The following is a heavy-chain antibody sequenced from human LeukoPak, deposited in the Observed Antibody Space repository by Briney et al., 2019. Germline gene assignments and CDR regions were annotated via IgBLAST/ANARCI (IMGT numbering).Heavy chain of an antibody. V-gene: IGHV3-15*01. D-gene: IGHD3-22*01. J-gene: IGHJ4*02. CDR2: IKSKTDGGTT. CDR3: TTTHRVGFTRSRLDFDH. CDR1: GFTFSKAW. Sequence: GGSLRLSCAASGFTFSKAWMNWVRQAPGKGLEWVGHIKSKTDGGTTDYAAPVKGRFTISRDDSKNTLNLQMNSLKTEDTAVYYCTTTHRVGFTRSRLDFDHWGQGTLVTVSS.